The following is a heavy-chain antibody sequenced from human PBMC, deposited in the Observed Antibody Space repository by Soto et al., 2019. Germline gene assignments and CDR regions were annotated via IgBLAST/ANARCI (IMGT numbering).Heavy chain of an antibody. CDR3: AILTGTGSEGDAFDI. CDR1: GYTFISYY. V-gene: IGHV1-46*01. Sequence: ASVKVSCKASGYTFISYYIHWLRQAPGQGLEWMGIINPRGGSTSYAQKFQGRVTMTRDTSTSTVYMELSSLRSEDTAVYYCAILTGTGSEGDAFDIWGQGTMVTVS. CDR2: INPRGGST. J-gene: IGHJ3*02. D-gene: IGHD1-1*01.